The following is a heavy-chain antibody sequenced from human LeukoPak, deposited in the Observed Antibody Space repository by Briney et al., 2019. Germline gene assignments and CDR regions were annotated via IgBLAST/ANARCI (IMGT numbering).Heavy chain of an antibody. V-gene: IGHV1-2*02. D-gene: IGHD3-22*01. Sequence: GASVKVSCKASGYTFTGYYMHWVRQAPGQGLEWMGWINPNSGGANYAQKFQGRVTMTRDTSISAAYMELSRLRSDDTAVYYCARCGDYYDSSGYYYSAFDIWGRGTMVTVSS. CDR1: GYTFTGYY. CDR3: ARCGDYYDSSGYYYSAFDI. CDR2: INPNSGGA. J-gene: IGHJ3*02.